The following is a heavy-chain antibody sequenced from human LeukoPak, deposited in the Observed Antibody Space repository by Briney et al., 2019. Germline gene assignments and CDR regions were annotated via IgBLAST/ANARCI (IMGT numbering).Heavy chain of an antibody. Sequence: SETLSLTCTVSGGSISSYYRSWIRQPPGKGLEWIGYIYYSGSTNYNPSLKSRVTISVDTSKNQFSLKLSSVTAADTAVYYCARGPTTVTGFDYWGQGTLVTVSS. CDR2: IYYSGST. CDR3: ARGPTTVTGFDY. CDR1: GGSISSYY. J-gene: IGHJ4*02. D-gene: IGHD4-17*01. V-gene: IGHV4-59*01.